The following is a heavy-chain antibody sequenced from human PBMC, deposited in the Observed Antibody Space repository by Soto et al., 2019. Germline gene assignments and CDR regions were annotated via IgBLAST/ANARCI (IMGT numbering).Heavy chain of an antibody. Sequence: QVQLVQSGAEVKKPGASVKVSCKASGYTFTSYAMHWVRQAPGQRLEWMGWINAGNGNTKYSQKFQGRVTITRDTSASTAYMELSSLISEDTAVYYCARDRSRCRSTSCYNLDWFDPWGQGPLVAVSS. V-gene: IGHV1-3*01. D-gene: IGHD2-2*01. CDR3: ARDRSRCRSTSCYNLDWFDP. J-gene: IGHJ5*02. CDR2: INAGNGNT. CDR1: GYTFTSYA.